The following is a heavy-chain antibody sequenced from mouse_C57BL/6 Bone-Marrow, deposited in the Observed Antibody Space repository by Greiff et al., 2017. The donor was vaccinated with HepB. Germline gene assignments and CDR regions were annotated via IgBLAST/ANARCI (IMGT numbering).Heavy chain of an antibody. Sequence: VQLQQSGAELVRPGASVTLSCKASGYTFTDYEMHWVKQTPVHGLEWIGAIDPDTGGTDYNQKFKGKAILTADKSSSTAYMELRSLTSEDTAVYYCTRRSNYLAWCAYWGQGTLVTVSA. J-gene: IGHJ3*01. CDR2: IDPDTGGT. V-gene: IGHV1-15*01. CDR3: TRRSNYLAWCAY. D-gene: IGHD2-5*01. CDR1: GYTFTDYE.